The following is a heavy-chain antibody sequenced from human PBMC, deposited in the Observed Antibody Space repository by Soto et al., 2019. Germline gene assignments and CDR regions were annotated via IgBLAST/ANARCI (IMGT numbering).Heavy chain of an antibody. D-gene: IGHD4-4*01. CDR3: ARELAGLTTVLYYYGMDV. V-gene: IGHV1-46*01. CDR1: GYTFSSYY. Sequence: ASVKVSCKASGYTFSSYYMHWVRQAPGQGLEWMGIINPSGGSTGYAQKFQGRVTMTRDTSTSTVYMDLSSLRSEDTAVYYCARELAGLTTVLYYYGMDVWGQGTTVTVSS. J-gene: IGHJ6*02. CDR2: INPSGGST.